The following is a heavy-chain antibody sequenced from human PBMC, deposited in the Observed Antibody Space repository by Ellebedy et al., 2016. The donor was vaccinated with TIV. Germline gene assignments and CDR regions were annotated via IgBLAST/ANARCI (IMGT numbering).Heavy chain of an antibody. V-gene: IGHV3-73*01. CDR3: TRLSAEGDNYYDSSGYYRY. J-gene: IGHJ4*02. Sequence: GESLKISCAASGFTFPCSALHWVRQASGKGLEWVGRIRSKANSYATAYAASVKGRFTISRDDSKNTAYLQMNSLKTEDTAVYYCTRLSAEGDNYYDSSGYYRYWGQGTLVTVSS. CDR1: GFTFPCSA. CDR2: IRSKANSYAT. D-gene: IGHD3-22*01.